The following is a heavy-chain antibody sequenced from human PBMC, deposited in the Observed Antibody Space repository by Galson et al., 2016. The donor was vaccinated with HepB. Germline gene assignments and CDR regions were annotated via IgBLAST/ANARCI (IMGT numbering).Heavy chain of an antibody. CDR3: ARVQTFYDYTWGTSRPRYFDY. Sequence: SLRLSCAVSGFAVRSNFMAWVRQAPGKGLEWVSLIYSGGSTYYADSVRGRFTISRDISKNTLFLEMLNLRAEDTAVYCCARVQTFYDYTWGTSRPRYFDYWGQGTLVTVSS. D-gene: IGHD3-16*02. V-gene: IGHV3-53*01. CDR2: IYSGGST. CDR1: GFAVRSNF. J-gene: IGHJ4*02.